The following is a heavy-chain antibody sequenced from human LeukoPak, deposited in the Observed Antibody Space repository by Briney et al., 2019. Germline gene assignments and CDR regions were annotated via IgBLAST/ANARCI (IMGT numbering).Heavy chain of an antibody. Sequence: GESLKISFQGSGCGFTTYWIGWVRPLPGKGLEWMGVIYPGDSDTRYSPSFQGQVTISADKSINTAYLQWSSLKASDTAMYYCARDRHDSSGYFSPVYYYYGMDVWGQGTTVTVSS. V-gene: IGHV5-51*01. J-gene: IGHJ6*02. CDR3: ARDRHDSSGYFSPVYYYYGMDV. CDR1: GCGFTTYW. CDR2: IYPGDSDT. D-gene: IGHD3-22*01.